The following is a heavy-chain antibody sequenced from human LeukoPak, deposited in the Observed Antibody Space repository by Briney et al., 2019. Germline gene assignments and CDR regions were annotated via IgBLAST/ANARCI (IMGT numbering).Heavy chain of an antibody. CDR2: ISFDGTGK. J-gene: IGHJ3*02. CDR3: ARLSCGGDCYHGALDI. Sequence: GGSLRLSCAASGFTFRRYAMHWVRQAPGKGLEWVAIISFDGTGKYYTDSMKGRFTISRDDSTNMIFLQMNSLRDDDTAVYYCARLSCGGDCYHGALDIWGQGTLVTVSS. V-gene: IGHV3-30*04. CDR1: GFTFRRYA. D-gene: IGHD2-21*02.